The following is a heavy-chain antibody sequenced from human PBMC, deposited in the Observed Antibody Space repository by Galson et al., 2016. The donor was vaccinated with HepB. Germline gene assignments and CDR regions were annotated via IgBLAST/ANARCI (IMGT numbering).Heavy chain of an antibody. CDR2: IYHSGNT. CDR3: ARGLRGSGRLDY. D-gene: IGHD3-10*01. J-gene: IGHJ4*02. CDR1: GVSIISNDW. V-gene: IGHV4/OR15-8*01. Sequence: ETLSLTCVVSGVSIISNDWWNWVRQPPGKGLEYIGEIYHSGNTNYSPSLKSRVTISVDKSKNRFSLNLNSVTAADTAVYYCARGLRGSGRLDYWGQGTLVTVSS.